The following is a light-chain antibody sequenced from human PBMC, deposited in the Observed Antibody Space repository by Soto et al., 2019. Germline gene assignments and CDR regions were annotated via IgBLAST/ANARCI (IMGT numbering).Light chain of an antibody. CDR2: SND. Sequence: QSVLTQPPSASGTPGQRVTISCSGSRSNIGSNNVYWYQQLPGTAPKLLIYSNDKRPSGVPDRFSGSKSGTSAYLAITWLQSEDEADYYCAAWDDSLNGVYVFGPGTKLTVL. J-gene: IGLJ1*01. CDR1: RSNIGSNN. CDR3: AAWDDSLNGVYV. V-gene: IGLV1-44*01.